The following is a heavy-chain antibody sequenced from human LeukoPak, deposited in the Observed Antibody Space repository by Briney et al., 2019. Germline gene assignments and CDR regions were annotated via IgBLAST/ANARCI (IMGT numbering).Heavy chain of an antibody. V-gene: IGHV3-15*01. CDR2: IKSKADDGAT. D-gene: IGHD3-22*01. J-gene: IGHJ4*02. CDR3: ITGERRLDSPGYYPYYFDY. CDR1: RFTFSNAW. Sequence: PGGSLRLSCAASRFTFSNAWMSWVRQAPGKGLEWVGRIKSKADDGATDYAAPVKGRFTISRDDSKDTLYLQMHGLKSEDTAVYHCITGERRLDSPGYYPYYFDYWGQGTLVTVSS.